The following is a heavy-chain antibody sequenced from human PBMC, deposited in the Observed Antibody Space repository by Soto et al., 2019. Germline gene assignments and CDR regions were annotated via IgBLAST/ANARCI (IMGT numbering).Heavy chain of an antibody. J-gene: IGHJ6*02. CDR3: AIPPNYYFFGMDV. CDR2: IDPSDSYT. CDR1: GYSFTSYW. V-gene: IGHV5-10-1*01. Sequence: GESLKISCKGSGYSFTSYWINWVRQMPGKGLEWMGKIDPSDSYTYYSPSFQGHVTISADKSISTAYLQWSSLKASDTARYYCAIPPNYYFFGMDVWGQGTTVTVSS.